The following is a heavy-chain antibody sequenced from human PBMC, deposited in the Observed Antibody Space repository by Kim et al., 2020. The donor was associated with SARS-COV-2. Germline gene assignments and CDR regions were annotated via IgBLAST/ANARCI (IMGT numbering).Heavy chain of an antibody. J-gene: IGHJ3*02. V-gene: IGHV4-31*02. D-gene: IGHD6-13*01. Sequence: NPSLKRRVTISVDTSKNQFSLKLSSVTAADTAVYYCARDIAAAGIDAFDIWGQGTMVTVSS. CDR3: ARDIAAAGIDAFDI.